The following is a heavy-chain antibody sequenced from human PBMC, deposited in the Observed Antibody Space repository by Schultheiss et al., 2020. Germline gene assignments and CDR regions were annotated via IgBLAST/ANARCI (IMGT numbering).Heavy chain of an antibody. J-gene: IGHJ4*02. V-gene: IGHV4-39*01. CDR2: LYYSGST. CDR1: GGSISSSSYY. D-gene: IGHD6-13*01. CDR3: ARHVSGAAAGDY. Sequence: SETLSLTCTVSGGSISSSSYYWGWFRQPPGKGLEWIGSLYYSGSTYYNPSLKSRVTISVDTSKNQFSLKLSSVTAADTAVYYGARHVSGAAAGDYWGQGTLVTVSS.